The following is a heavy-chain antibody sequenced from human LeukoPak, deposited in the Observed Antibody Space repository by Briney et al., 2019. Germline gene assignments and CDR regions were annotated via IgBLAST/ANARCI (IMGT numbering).Heavy chain of an antibody. D-gene: IGHD3-10*01. CDR2: INPNSGGT. J-gene: IGHJ6*04. Sequence: ASVKVSCKASGYTFTGYYMHWVRQAPGQGLEWMGWINPNSGGTNYAQKFQGWVTMTRDTPISTAYMELSRLRSDDTAVYYCARAEITMVRGVTPFGMDVWGKGTTVTVSS. CDR3: ARAEITMVRGVTPFGMDV. CDR1: GYTFTGYY. V-gene: IGHV1-2*04.